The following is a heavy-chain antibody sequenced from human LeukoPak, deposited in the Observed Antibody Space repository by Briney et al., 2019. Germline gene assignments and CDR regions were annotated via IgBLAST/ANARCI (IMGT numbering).Heavy chain of an antibody. CDR2: IIPISGTA. CDR1: GYSFTSYF. Sequence: ASVKVSCKASGYSFTSYFMHWVRQAPGQGLEWMGGIIPISGTANYAQNFQGRVTISTDESTSTAYMELNSLRSEDTAVYYCATGERYFDLDVWGQGTTVTVSS. J-gene: IGHJ6*02. V-gene: IGHV1-69*05. CDR3: ATGERYFDLDV. D-gene: IGHD3-9*01.